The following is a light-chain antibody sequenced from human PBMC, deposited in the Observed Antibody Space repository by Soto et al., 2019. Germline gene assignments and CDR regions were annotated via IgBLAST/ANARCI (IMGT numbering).Light chain of an antibody. CDR2: AAS. V-gene: IGKV1-39*01. J-gene: IGKJ2*01. CDR3: QQSYSLPYT. Sequence: DTQMTQSPSSLSASVGDRVTITCRASQSVGSLLNWFQQKPGKAPKLLIYAASTLQSGAPSRFSGSGAGTDFTLIISSLQPEDFATYYFQQSYSLPYTFGQGTKLEI. CDR1: QSVGSL.